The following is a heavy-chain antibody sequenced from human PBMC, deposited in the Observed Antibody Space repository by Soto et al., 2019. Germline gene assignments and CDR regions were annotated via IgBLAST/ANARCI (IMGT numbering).Heavy chain of an antibody. D-gene: IGHD1-26*01. CDR2: ISFDGSDK. Sequence: LRLSCAASGFTFSSYGMHWVRQAPGKGLEWVAVISFDGSDKYYADSVKGRFTISRDNSKNTLSLQMDSLRADDSAVYYCSSRVPHGTYGAPYFQHWGQGTLVTVS. CDR3: SSRVPHGTYGAPYFQH. J-gene: IGHJ1*01. V-gene: IGHV3-30*03. CDR1: GFTFSSYG.